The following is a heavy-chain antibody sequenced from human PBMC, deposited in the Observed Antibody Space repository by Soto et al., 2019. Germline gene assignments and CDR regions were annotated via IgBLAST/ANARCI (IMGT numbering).Heavy chain of an antibody. CDR1: GFTFSIYS. J-gene: IGHJ4*02. Sequence: GGSLTLSCAASGFTFSIYSMIWVRQAPGKGLEWVSSISPSSTYIYYGDSVKGRFTISRDDAKNSQYLQMNSLRAEDTAVYYCARLGGIKEYYFDHWGQGTLVTVS. CDR2: ISPSSTYI. CDR3: ARLGGIKEYYFDH. V-gene: IGHV3-21*01.